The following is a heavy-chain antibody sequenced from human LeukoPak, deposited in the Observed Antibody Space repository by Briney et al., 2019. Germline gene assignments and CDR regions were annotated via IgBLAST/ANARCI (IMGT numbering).Heavy chain of an antibody. CDR1: GFTFSSYA. D-gene: IGHD1-26*01. CDR2: MSDSGGST. J-gene: IGHJ4*02. Sequence: GGSLTLSCAASGFTFSSYAMRWLRPAPAKGLEWVSGMSDSGGSTYYADSVKGRFTISRDNTKNTLYLQMNSLRAEDTAVYYCAKDGGCYVSYSDYWGQGTLVTVSS. V-gene: IGHV3-23*01. CDR3: AKDGGCYVSYSDY.